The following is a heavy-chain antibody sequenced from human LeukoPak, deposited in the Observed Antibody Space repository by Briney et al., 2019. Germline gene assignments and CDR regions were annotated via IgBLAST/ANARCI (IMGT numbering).Heavy chain of an antibody. CDR3: TSPRDGSGWYVDY. CDR2: ISTSGSYI. Sequence: PGGSLRLSCAASGLTFSNYNMNWVRQAPGKGLEWVSSISTSGSYIYYANSMKGRFTISRDNAKNSLYLQMNSLKTEDTTVYYCTSPRDGSGWYVDYWGQGTLVTVSS. CDR1: GLTFSNYN. V-gene: IGHV3-21*04. J-gene: IGHJ4*02. D-gene: IGHD6-19*01.